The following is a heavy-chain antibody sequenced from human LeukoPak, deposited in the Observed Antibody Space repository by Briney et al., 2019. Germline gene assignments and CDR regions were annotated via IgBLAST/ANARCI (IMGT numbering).Heavy chain of an antibody. CDR2: IRYDGSNK. Sequence: PGGSLRLSCAASGFTFSSYGMHWVRQAPGKGLEWVAFIRYDGSNKYYADSVKGRFTISRDNSKNTLYLQMNSLRAEDTAVYYCAKGPHYDFWSGFDYWGQGTLVTVSS. CDR3: AKGPHYDFWSGFDY. D-gene: IGHD3-3*01. CDR1: GFTFSSYG. V-gene: IGHV3-30*02. J-gene: IGHJ4*02.